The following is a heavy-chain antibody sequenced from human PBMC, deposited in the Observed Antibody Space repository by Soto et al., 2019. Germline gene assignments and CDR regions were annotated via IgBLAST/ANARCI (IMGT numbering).Heavy chain of an antibody. Sequence: EVQLVESGGGLVKPGGSLRLSCAASGFTFSSYSMNWVRQAPGKGLEWVSSISSSSSYIYYADSVKSRFTISRDNAKNSLYLQMNSLRAEDTAVYYCARDMRLAVAGNDYWGQGTLVTVSS. D-gene: IGHD6-19*01. CDR2: ISSSSSYI. CDR3: ARDMRLAVAGNDY. CDR1: GFTFSSYS. J-gene: IGHJ4*02. V-gene: IGHV3-21*01.